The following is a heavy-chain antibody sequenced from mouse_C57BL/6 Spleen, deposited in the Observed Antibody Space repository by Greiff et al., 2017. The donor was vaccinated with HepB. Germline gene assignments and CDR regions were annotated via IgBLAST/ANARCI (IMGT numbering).Heavy chain of an antibody. CDR3: AREGYYYGSSWGYYAMDY. Sequence: QVQLKESGPGLVQPSQRLSITCTVSGFSLTSYGVHWVRQSPGKGLEWLGVIWSGGSTDYNAAFISRLSISKDNSKSQVFFKMNSLQADDTAIYYCAREGYYYGSSWGYYAMDYWGQGTSVTVSS. CDR2: IWSGGST. D-gene: IGHD1-1*01. J-gene: IGHJ4*01. CDR1: GFSLTSYG. V-gene: IGHV2-2*01.